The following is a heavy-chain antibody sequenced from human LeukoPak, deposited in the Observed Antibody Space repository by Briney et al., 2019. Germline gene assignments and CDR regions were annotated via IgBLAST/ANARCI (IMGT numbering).Heavy chain of an antibody. V-gene: IGHV3-30*04. CDR3: ARFGDY. J-gene: IGHJ4*02. CDR2: ISYDGSNK. CDR1: GFTFSSYA. Sequence: GSLRLSCAASGFTFSSYAMHWVRQAPGKGLEWVAVISYDGSNKYYADSVKGRFTISRDNSKNTLYLQMNSLRAEDTAVYYCARFGDYWGQGTLVTVSS. D-gene: IGHD3-10*01.